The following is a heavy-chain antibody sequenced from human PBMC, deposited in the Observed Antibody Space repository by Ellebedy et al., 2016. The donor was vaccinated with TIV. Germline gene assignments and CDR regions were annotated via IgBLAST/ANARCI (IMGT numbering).Heavy chain of an antibody. V-gene: IGHV3-23*01. CDR3: AKPYDILISPFHH. D-gene: IGHD3-9*01. Sequence: GESLKISCAASGFTFSSYAMTWVRQAPGKVLEWVSSISGGGGSPYYADSVKGRFTISRDTSKNTLFLQMNSLRAEDTAVYYCAKPYDILISPFHHWGQGTLVTVSS. J-gene: IGHJ1*01. CDR2: ISGGGGSP. CDR1: GFTFSSYA.